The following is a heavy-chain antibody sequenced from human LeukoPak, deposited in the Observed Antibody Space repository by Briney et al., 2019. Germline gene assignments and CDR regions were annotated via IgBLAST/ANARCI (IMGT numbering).Heavy chain of an antibody. CDR3: ARLTVGSTRDDY. V-gene: IGHV4-39*01. CDR2: IYYSGST. J-gene: IGHJ4*02. Sequence: PSETLSLTCTVSGGSISSSSYYWGWIHQPPGKGLEWIASIYYSGSTYYNPSLKSRVSISVDTSKNQFSLKLSSVTAADTAVYYCARLTVGSTRDDYWGQGTLVTVSS. CDR1: GGSISSSSYY. D-gene: IGHD1-26*01.